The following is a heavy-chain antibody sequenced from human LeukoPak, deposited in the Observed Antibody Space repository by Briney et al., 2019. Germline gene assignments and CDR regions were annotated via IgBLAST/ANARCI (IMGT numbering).Heavy chain of an antibody. D-gene: IGHD1-1*01. CDR3: ARDELTRYNWNLPGGNDFDY. V-gene: IGHV1-2*02. J-gene: IGHJ4*02. CDR2: INPNRGGT. CDR1: GYTFTGYY. Sequence: ASVRVSCKASGYTFTGYYMNWVRQAPGQGVEGMGWINPNRGGTNYAQKLGGRVTMTRETSMSTAYMEVSRLRSEDTAVYYCARDELTRYNWNLPGGNDFDYCVQGTLVTVSS.